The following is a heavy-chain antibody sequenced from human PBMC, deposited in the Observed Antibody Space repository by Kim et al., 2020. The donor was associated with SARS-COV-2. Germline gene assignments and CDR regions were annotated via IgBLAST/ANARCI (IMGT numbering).Heavy chain of an antibody. V-gene: IGHV4-31*03. Sequence: SETLSLTCSVSGDSISSGGYYWSWIRQRPGKGLEWIGYIYNSGSSYYKPSLESRLTISVDTSKNQFSLKLSSVTAADTAVYYCARADQTGQHFDYWGQGTLVTVSS. CDR1: GDSISSGGYY. CDR3: ARADQTGQHFDY. J-gene: IGHJ4*02. D-gene: IGHD1-1*01. CDR2: IYNSGSS.